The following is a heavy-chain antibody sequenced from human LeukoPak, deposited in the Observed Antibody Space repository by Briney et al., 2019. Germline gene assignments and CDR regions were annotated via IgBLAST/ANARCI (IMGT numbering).Heavy chain of an antibody. J-gene: IGHJ4*02. CDR1: GFTFDDYA. CDR2: ISWNSGSI. Sequence: GGSLRLSCAASGFTFDDYAMHWVRQAPGKGLEWVSGISWNSGSIGYADSVKGRFTISRDNSKNTLYLQMNSLRAEDTAVYYCAKASYTGSGPLDYWGQGTLVTVSS. D-gene: IGHD6-19*01. V-gene: IGHV3-9*01. CDR3: AKASYTGSGPLDY.